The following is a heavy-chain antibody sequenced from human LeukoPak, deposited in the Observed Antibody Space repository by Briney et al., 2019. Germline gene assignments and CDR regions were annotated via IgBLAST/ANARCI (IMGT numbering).Heavy chain of an antibody. J-gene: IGHJ6*02. Sequence: GGSLRLSCAASQFTFSSYDMHWVRQAPGKGLHWVAIISSDGSVTYYADSVKGRFTISRDNAKNSLYLQMNSLRAEDTAVYYCARDPGVDSPYYYYYGMDVWGQGTTVTVSS. CDR2: ISSDGSVT. V-gene: IGHV3-30*04. CDR3: ARDPGVDSPYYYYYGMDV. CDR1: QFTFSSYD. D-gene: IGHD3-9*01.